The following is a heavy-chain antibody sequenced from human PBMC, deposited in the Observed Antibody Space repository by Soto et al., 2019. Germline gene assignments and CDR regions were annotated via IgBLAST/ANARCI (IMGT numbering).Heavy chain of an antibody. CDR3: ARESDPKPIYYYGMDV. J-gene: IGHJ6*02. V-gene: IGHV1-69*13. Sequence: GASVKVSCKASGGTFSSYAISWVRQAPGQGLEWMGGIIPIFGTANYAQKFQGRVTITADESTSTAYMELSSLRSEDTAVYYCARESDPKPIYYYGMDVWGQGTKVTVSS. CDR1: GGTFSSYA. CDR2: IIPIFGTA.